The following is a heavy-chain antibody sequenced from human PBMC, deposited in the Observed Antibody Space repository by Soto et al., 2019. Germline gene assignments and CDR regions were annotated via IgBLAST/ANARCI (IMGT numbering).Heavy chain of an antibody. CDR1: GYTFTSYA. CDR3: GRVGWNYNCFDP. J-gene: IGHJ5*02. Sequence: SVKVSCKASGYTFTSYAMHWVRQAPGQRLEWMGWINAGNGNTKYSQKFKGRVTITRDTSASTAYMELSSLRSEATAVYYCGRVGWNYNCFDPWGQGPLVTVSS. V-gene: IGHV1-3*01. CDR2: INAGNGNT. D-gene: IGHD1-7*01.